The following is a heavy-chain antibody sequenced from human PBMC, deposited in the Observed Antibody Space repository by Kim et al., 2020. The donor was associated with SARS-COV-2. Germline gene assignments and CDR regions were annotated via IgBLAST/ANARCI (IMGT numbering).Heavy chain of an antibody. D-gene: IGHD6-19*01. CDR2: IWYDGSNK. V-gene: IGHV3-33*01. CDR3: ARDLAGWGPMYYYYGMDV. CDR1: GFTFSSYG. Sequence: GGSLRLSCAASGFTFSSYGMHWVRQAPGKGLEWVAVIWYDGSNKYYADSVKGRFTISRDNSKNTLYLQMNSLRAEDTAVYYCARDLAGWGPMYYYYGMDVWGQGTTVTVSS. J-gene: IGHJ6*02.